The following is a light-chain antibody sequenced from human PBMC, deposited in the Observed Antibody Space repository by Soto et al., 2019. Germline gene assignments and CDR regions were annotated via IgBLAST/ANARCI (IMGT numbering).Light chain of an antibody. CDR3: QEYDGAPPIT. CDR1: QSVRSER. Sequence: EIVFKQSPDTLSLSPSERATLSCRASQSVRSERLAWYQQKRGQAPTLLIFDASSRASGTPERFSGSGSGTDFTLTVSRLEPEDFAVYYCQEYDGAPPITFGLGTRLEIK. V-gene: IGKV3-20*01. J-gene: IGKJ5*01. CDR2: DAS.